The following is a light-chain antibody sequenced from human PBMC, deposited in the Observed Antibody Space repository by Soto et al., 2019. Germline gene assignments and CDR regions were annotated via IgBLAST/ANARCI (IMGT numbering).Light chain of an antibody. V-gene: IGKV1-9*01. Sequence: IQLTQSPSSLSASVGDSVTISCRASQGISSYLAWYQQRPGKAPNLLIYGASTLQSGVPSRFSGSGSGTDFTLTISSLQPEDFATYYCQQLNSYPRAFGQGTKVEMK. J-gene: IGKJ1*01. CDR3: QQLNSYPRA. CDR1: QGISSY. CDR2: GAS.